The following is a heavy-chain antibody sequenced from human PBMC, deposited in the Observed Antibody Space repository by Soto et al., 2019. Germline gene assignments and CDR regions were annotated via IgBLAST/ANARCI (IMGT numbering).Heavy chain of an antibody. D-gene: IGHD2-2*01. CDR2: ISVSGGST. CDR3: AKALGSSTNCFDY. Sequence: GGSQRLSCAVSGFIFNNYAMSWVRQAPGKGLEWVSAISVSGGSTHYVDSVKGRFTISRDNSKNTLYVQMNSLRAEDTAVYYCAKALGSSTNCFDYWGQGTLVTVSS. J-gene: IGHJ4*02. CDR1: GFIFNNYA. V-gene: IGHV3-23*01.